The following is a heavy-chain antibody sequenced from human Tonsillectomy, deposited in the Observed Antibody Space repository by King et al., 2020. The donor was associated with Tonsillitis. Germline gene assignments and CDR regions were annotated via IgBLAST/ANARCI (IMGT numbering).Heavy chain of an antibody. D-gene: IGHD2/OR15-2a*01. CDR1: GFTFSKFA. Sequence: EVQLVESGGGMAQPGGSLRLSCTASGFTFSKFAMSWVRQAPGQGLEWVAAIRDNGRSTDYGDTVKGRFVISRDNSKNTLYLQMNGLRVDDTAVYFCAKDGTFYGPNAFDTWGQGTLVTVYS. CDR2: IRDNGRST. CDR3: AKDGTFYGPNAFDT. V-gene: IGHV3-23*04. J-gene: IGHJ3*02.